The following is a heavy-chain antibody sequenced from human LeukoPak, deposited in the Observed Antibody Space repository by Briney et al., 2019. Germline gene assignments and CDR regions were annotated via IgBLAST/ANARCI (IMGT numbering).Heavy chain of an antibody. CDR1: GGSISSSSYY. CDR3: ASRFPEWLVHYYYGMDV. J-gene: IGHJ6*02. V-gene: IGHV4-39*01. Sequence: SETLSLTCTVSGGSISSSSYYWGWIRQPPGKGLEWIGSIYYSGSTYYNPSLKSRVTISVDTSKNQFSLKLSSVTAADTAVYYCASRFPEWLVHYYYGMDVWGQGTTVTVSS. CDR2: IYYSGST. D-gene: IGHD6-19*01.